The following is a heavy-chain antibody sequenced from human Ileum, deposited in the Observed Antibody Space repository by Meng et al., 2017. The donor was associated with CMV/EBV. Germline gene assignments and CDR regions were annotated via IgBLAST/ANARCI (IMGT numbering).Heavy chain of an antibody. Sequence: GESLKISCAASGFTFSSYAMSWVRQAPGKGLEWVSAISGSGGSTYYADSVKGRFTISRDNSKNTLYLQMNSLRAEDTAVYYCAKDRNYYDYNYGIDVWGQGTTVTVSS. D-gene: IGHD3-3*01. J-gene: IGHJ6*02. CDR1: GFTFSSYA. CDR2: ISGSGGST. CDR3: AKDRNYYDYNYGIDV. V-gene: IGHV3-23*01.